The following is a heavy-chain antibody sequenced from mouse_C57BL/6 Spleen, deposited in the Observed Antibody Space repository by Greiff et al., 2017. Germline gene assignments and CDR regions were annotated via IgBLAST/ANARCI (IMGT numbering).Heavy chain of an antibody. J-gene: IGHJ3*01. CDR2: ILPGRGST. V-gene: IGHV1-9*01. CDR3: ARYRDSWLAY. Sequence: QVQLQQSGAELMKPGASVKLSCKATGYTFTGYWIEWVKQRPGHGLEWIGEILPGRGSTNYNEKFKGKATFTADTSSNTDYKLRSSLTTEDSVIMCCARYRDSWLAYWSQGTLVTVSA. CDR1: GYTFTGYW.